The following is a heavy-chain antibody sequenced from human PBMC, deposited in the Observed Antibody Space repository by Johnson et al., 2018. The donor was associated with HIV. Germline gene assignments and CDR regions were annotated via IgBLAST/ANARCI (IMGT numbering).Heavy chain of an antibody. V-gene: IGHV3-23*04. CDR2: ISGSGGST. CDR1: GFTFSSYA. J-gene: IGHJ3*02. D-gene: IGHD6-6*01. CDR3: AKSSDDDSSSSDAFDI. Sequence: EVQLVESGGGVVRPGGSLRLSCAASGFTFSSYAMSWVRQAPGKGLEWVSAISGSGGSTYYADSVKGRFTISRDNSKNTLYLQMNSLRAEDTAVYYFAKSSDDDSSSSDAFDIWGQGTMVTVYS.